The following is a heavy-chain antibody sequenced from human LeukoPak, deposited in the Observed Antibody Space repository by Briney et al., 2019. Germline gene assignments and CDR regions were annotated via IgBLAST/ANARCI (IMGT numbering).Heavy chain of an antibody. CDR3: TTCISTTSSYSRWFDP. CDR1: GFTFSNAW. J-gene: IGHJ5*02. CDR2: IKSNSDGATT. V-gene: IGHV3-15*01. D-gene: IGHD2-2*01. Sequence: PGGSLRLSCAASGFTFSNAWMSWVRQAPGKGLEWVGRIKSNSDGATTDYAAPVKGRFIISRDDSKNTLYLQMNSLKTEDTAVYHCTTCISTTSSYSRWFDPWGQGTLVTVSS.